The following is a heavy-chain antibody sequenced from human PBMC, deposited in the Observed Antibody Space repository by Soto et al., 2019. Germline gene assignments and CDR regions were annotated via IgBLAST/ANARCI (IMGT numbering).Heavy chain of an antibody. J-gene: IGHJ6*02. D-gene: IGHD3-22*01. V-gene: IGHV3-30*18. Sequence: QVQLVESGGGVVQPVRSLRLSCAASGFTFSSYGMHWVRQAPGKGLEWVAVISYDGSNKYYADSVKGRFTISRDNSKNTLYLQMNSLRAEDTAVYYCAKDPAIERSGMDVWGQGTTVTVSS. CDR2: ISYDGSNK. CDR1: GFTFSSYG. CDR3: AKDPAIERSGMDV.